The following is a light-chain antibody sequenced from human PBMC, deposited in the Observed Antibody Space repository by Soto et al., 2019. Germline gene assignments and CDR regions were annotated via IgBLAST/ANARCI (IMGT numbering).Light chain of an antibody. V-gene: IGKV1-33*01. CDR2: DAS. J-gene: IGKJ2*01. CDR1: QDISNY. CDR3: QQYDNLPYT. Sequence: DIQMTQSPSSLSASVGARVTITCQASQDISNYLNWYQQKPGKAPKLLIYDASNLETGVPSRFSGSASGTDFPFTMSSRQPEDIATYYCQQYDNLPYTFGQGTKLEIK.